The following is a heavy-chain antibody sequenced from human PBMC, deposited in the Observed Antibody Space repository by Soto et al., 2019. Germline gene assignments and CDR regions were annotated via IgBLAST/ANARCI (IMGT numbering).Heavy chain of an antibody. D-gene: IGHD3-3*01. CDR3: ASGVVARTYYYGMDV. CDR1: GYSFTSYW. J-gene: IGHJ6*04. V-gene: IGHV5-10-1*01. CDR2: IDPSDSYT. Sequence: GESLKISCKGSGYSFTSYWISWVRQMPGKGLEWMGRIDPSDSYTNYSPSFQGHVTISADKSISTAYLQWSSLKASDTAMYYCASGVVARTYYYGMDVWGKGTTVTVSS.